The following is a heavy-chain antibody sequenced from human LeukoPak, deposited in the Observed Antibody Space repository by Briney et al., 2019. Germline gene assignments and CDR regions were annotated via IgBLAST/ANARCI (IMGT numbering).Heavy chain of an antibody. D-gene: IGHD3-22*01. CDR3: ARTSYYYDSSGHIDAFDI. CDR1: GFTFSSYS. CDR2: ISSSSSYI. J-gene: IGHJ3*02. Sequence: KPGGSLRLSCAASGFTFSSYSMNWVRQAPGKGLEWVSSISSSSSYIYYADSVKGRFTISRDNAKNSLYLQMNSLRAEDTAVYYCARTSYYYDSSGHIDAFDIWGQGTMVTVSS. V-gene: IGHV3-21*01.